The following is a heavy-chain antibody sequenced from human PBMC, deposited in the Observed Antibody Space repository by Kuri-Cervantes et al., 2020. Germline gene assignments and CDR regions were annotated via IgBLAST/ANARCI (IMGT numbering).Heavy chain of an antibody. J-gene: IGHJ4*02. Sequence: GSLRLSCAVSGYSISSGYRWGWIRQPPGKGLEWIGSIYHSGSTYYNPSLKSRVTISVDTSKNQFSLKLSSVTAADTAVYYCARESRVDGDLDYWGQGTLVTVSS. CDR2: IYHSGST. D-gene: IGHD4-17*01. V-gene: IGHV4-38-2*02. CDR1: GYSISSGYR. CDR3: ARESRVDGDLDY.